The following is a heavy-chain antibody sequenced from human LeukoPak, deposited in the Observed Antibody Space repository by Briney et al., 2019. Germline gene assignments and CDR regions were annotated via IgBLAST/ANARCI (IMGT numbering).Heavy chain of an antibody. V-gene: IGHV3-30*18. CDR1: GFTFSSYG. D-gene: IGHD5-18*01. CDR3: AKQWIQLWSPPDY. CDR2: ISYDGSNK. J-gene: IGHJ4*02. Sequence: PGGSLRLSCAASGFTFSSYGMHWVRQAPGKGLEWVAVISYDGSNKGYADSVKGRFTISRDNSKKTLYLQMNSLRVEDTAVYYCAKQWIQLWSPPDYWGQGTLVTVSS.